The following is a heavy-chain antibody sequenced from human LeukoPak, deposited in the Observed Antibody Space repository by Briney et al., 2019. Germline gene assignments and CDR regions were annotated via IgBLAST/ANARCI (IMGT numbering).Heavy chain of an antibody. Sequence: GASVKVSCKASGYTFTGYYMHWVRQAPGQGLEWMGWINPYTGGANYAQNFQGRVTMTRDTSINTAYMELSRLRSDDTAIYYCARGQESSGPPGYWGQGSLVTVSS. CDR2: INPYTGGA. V-gene: IGHV1-2*02. D-gene: IGHD3-22*01. CDR3: ARGQESSGPPGY. CDR1: GYTFTGYY. J-gene: IGHJ4*02.